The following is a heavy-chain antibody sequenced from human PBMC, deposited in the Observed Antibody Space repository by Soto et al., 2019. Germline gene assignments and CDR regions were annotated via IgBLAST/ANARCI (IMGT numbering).Heavy chain of an antibody. CDR2: IIPIFGTA. Sequence: SVKVSCKASGGTFSSYAISWVRQAPGQGLEWMGGIIPIFGTANYAQKFQGRVTITADESTSTAYLQWSSLKASDTAMYYCARGLGWELLGVDYWGQGTLVTVSS. D-gene: IGHD1-26*01. V-gene: IGHV1-69*13. CDR1: GGTFSSYA. J-gene: IGHJ4*02. CDR3: ARGLGWELLGVDY.